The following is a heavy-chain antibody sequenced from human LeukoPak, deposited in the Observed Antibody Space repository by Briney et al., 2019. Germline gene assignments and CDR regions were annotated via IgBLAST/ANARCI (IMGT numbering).Heavy chain of an antibody. CDR1: GFTFSSNS. CDR2: IYSDNT. Sequence: PGGSLRLSCTVSGFTFSSNSMSWVRQAPGKGLEWVSFIYSDNTHYSYSVTGRFTISIDNSKNTLYLQMNSLRAEDTAVYYCARRAGAYSHPYDYWGQGTLVTVSS. D-gene: IGHD4/OR15-4a*01. CDR3: ARRAGAYSHPYDY. J-gene: IGHJ4*02. V-gene: IGHV3-53*01.